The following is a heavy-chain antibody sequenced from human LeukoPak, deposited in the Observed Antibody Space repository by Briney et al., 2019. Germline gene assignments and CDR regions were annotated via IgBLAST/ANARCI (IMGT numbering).Heavy chain of an antibody. CDR1: GDSVSSDSAV. CDR2: TYYRSNKWNS. Sequence: SQTLLLTCAISGDSVSSDSAVWNWISQSPSRGLEWLGRTYYRSNKWNSHYAESVKSRLTIKPDTSRNQFSLQLNSVTPEDTAVYYCARDGSASFFNLWGQGTLVTVSS. V-gene: IGHV6-1*01. CDR3: ARDGSASFFNL. D-gene: IGHD3-10*01. J-gene: IGHJ5*02.